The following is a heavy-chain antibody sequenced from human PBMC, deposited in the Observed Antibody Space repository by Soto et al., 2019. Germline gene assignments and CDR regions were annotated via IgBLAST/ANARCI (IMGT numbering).Heavy chain of an antibody. V-gene: IGHV3-30-3*01. J-gene: IGHJ4*02. CDR1: GFILSSYS. Sequence: QVQLVESGGGVVQPGTSLRLSCAASGFILSSYSIHWVRQAPGKGLEWVAVIAYDGNTQYYGDSVKGRFFVSRDNSKNNRDRPVNSLRGEDTAVYYCAKVSRPSRISTPDFDFWGQGTLVTVSS. CDR3: AKVSRPSRISTPDFDF. CDR2: IAYDGNTQ.